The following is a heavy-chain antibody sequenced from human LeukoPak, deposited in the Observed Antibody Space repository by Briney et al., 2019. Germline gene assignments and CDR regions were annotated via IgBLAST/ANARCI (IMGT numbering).Heavy chain of an antibody. D-gene: IGHD6-6*01. CDR2: IWYGGSNK. J-gene: IGHJ4*02. V-gene: IGHV3-30*02. CDR3: AKDGGSSLDY. Sequence: GGSLRLSCTASGFIFLSYGMHWVRQAPGQGLEWVAVIWYGGSNKYYADSVKGRFTISRDNSKNTLYLQMNSLRAEDTAVYYCAKDGGSSLDYWGQGTLVTVSS. CDR1: GFIFLSYG.